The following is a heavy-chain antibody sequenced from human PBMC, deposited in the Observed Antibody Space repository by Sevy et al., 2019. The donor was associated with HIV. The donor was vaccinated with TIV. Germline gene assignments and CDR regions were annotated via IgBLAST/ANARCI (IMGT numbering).Heavy chain of an antibody. CDR2: ISGDGGNT. J-gene: IGHJ4*02. CDR1: GFTFSSYG. Sequence: GGSLRLSCAASGFTFSSYGMHWVRHAPGKGLEWVALISGDGGNTYYAGSVRGRFTISRDNSKNTLYLQLNSLRADDTAFYYCAKTYADTTVDLYYYDSWGQGILVTVSS. V-gene: IGHV3-30*18. CDR3: AKTYADTTVDLYYYDS. D-gene: IGHD5-18*01.